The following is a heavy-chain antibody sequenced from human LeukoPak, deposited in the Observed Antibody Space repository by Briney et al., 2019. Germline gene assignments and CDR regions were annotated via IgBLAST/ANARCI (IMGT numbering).Heavy chain of an antibody. V-gene: IGHV3-30-3*01. D-gene: IGHD2-2*02. CDR3: ARVGVPAAINWFDP. CDR2: ISYDGSNK. J-gene: IGHJ5*02. CDR1: GFTFSSYA. Sequence: PGRSLRLSCAASGFTFSSYAMHWVRQAPGKGLEWVAVISYDGSNKYYADSVKGRFTISRDNSKNTLYLQMNSLRAEDTAVYYCARVGVPAAINWFDPWGQGTLVTVSS.